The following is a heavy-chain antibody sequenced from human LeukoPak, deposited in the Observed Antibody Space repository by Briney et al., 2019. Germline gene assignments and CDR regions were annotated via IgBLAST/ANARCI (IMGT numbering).Heavy chain of an antibody. CDR2: INPSGGST. V-gene: IGHV1-46*01. D-gene: IGHD3-22*01. CDR1: GYTFTSYY. CDR3: ARVRDYYDSSGYYQGGYFDY. Sequence: ASVKVSCKASGYTFTSYYVHWVRQAPGQGLEWMGIINPSGGSTSYAQKFQGRVTMTRDTSTSTVYMELSSLRSEDTAVYYCARVRDYYDSSGYYQGGYFDYWGQGTLVTVSS. J-gene: IGHJ4*02.